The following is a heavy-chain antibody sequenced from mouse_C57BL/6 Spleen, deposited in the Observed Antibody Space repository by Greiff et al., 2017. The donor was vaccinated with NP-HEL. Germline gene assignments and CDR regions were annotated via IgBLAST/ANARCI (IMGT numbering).Heavy chain of an antibody. CDR3: TRSDPHITTVTGYVDV. CDR2: IDPETGGT. V-gene: IGHV1-15*01. CDR1: GYTFTDYE. Sequence: VQLQQSGAELVRPGASVTLSCKASGYTFTDYEMHWVKQTPVHGLEWIGAIDPETGGTAYNQKFKGKAILTADKSSSTAYMELRSLTSEDSAVYYCTRSDPHITTVTGYVDVWGTGTTVTVAS. D-gene: IGHD1-1*01. J-gene: IGHJ1*03.